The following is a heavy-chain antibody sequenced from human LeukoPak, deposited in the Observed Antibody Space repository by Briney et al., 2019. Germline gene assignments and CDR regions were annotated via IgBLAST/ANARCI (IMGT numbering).Heavy chain of an antibody. D-gene: IGHD6-19*01. V-gene: IGHV3-53*04. J-gene: IGHJ4*02. CDR1: GFTVSSNY. CDR2: IYSGGST. Sequence: GDLRLYCAASGFTVSSNYMSWVRQAPGTGLEWVSVIYSGGSTYYADSVKGRFTISRHNSKNTLYLQMNSLRAEDTAVYYCARVGGWYTDYWGQGTLVTVSS. CDR3: ARVGGWYTDY.